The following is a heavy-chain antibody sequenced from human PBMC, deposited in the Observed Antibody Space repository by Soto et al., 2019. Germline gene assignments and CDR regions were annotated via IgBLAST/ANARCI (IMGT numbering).Heavy chain of an antibody. Sequence: QVQLVQSGAEVRETGASVKVSCKASGYSFTSLDINWVRQTTGQVLEWMGWMQPSSGRTGYAQKFQGRVTMTRDTYINTAYMELSSLTSDDTAFYYRARGVTAGVDYWGQGTLVTVSS. CDR1: GYSFTSLD. CDR3: ARGVTAGVDY. J-gene: IGHJ4*02. CDR2: MQPSSGRT. V-gene: IGHV1-8*01. D-gene: IGHD1-26*01.